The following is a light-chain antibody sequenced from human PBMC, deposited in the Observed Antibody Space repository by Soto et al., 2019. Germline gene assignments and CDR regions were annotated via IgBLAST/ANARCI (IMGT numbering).Light chain of an antibody. CDR2: DAS. CDR1: QTISTY. Sequence: DIQMTQSPSSLSASVGDRVTITCRASQTISTYLNLYQQKPGKAPRLLIYDASSLLSGVPSRFSGSGSGTDFTLTIASLQPEDFSTYYCQQSDSTPYPFGQGTKVDIK. CDR3: QQSDSTPYP. V-gene: IGKV1-39*01. J-gene: IGKJ2*01.